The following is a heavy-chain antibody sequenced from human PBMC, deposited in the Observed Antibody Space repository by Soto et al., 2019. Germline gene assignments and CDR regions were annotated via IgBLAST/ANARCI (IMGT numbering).Heavy chain of an antibody. J-gene: IGHJ4*02. D-gene: IGHD3-10*01. CDR2: IIPLFGTA. Sequence: QVQLVQSGADVKKPGSSVKVSCQASGVTFSSETLGWVRQAPGQGLGWVGGIIPLFGTASYALKFQGRVTITADESTSIVYMELGSLRSDDTAVYFCATELGENPASPFDAWGQGTLVTVSS. CDR3: ATELGENPASPFDA. V-gene: IGHV1-69*01. CDR1: GVTFSSET.